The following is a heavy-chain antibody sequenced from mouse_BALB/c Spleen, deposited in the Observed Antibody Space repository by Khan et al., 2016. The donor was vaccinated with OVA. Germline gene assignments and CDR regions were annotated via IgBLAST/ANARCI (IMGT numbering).Heavy chain of an antibody. D-gene: IGHD1-1*01. V-gene: IGHV10-1*02. CDR2: ISIKSNNYAT. J-gene: IGHJ4*01. CDR3: VRHAGGSSYYALDY. Sequence: EVQLVESGGGLVQPKGSLKLSCTASGFTFNTYAMNWVRQAPGKGLEWVARISIKSNNYATYYADSVKDRFTISRDESQSMIYLQMNNLKTEDTAMYYCVRHAGGSSYYALDYWGQGTSVTVSS. CDR1: GFTFNTYA.